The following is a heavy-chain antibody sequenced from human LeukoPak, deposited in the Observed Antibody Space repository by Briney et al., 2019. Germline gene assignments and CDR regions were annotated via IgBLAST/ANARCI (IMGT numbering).Heavy chain of an antibody. D-gene: IGHD3-22*01. J-gene: IGHJ4*02. CDR2: IYYSGST. CDR1: GGSISSSSYY. CDR3: ARDTDYYDSSGYYYDY. V-gene: IGHV4-39*07. Sequence: KTSETLYLTCTVSGGSISSSSYYWGWIRQPPGKGLEWIGSIYYSGSTYYNPSLKSRVTISVGTSKNQFSLRLSSVTAADTAVYYCARDTDYYDSSGYYYDYWGQGTLVTVSS.